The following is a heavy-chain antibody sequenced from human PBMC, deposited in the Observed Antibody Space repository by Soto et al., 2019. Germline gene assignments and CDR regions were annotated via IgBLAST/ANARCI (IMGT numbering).Heavy chain of an antibody. CDR3: AIHVEYRYFDY. Sequence: SETLSLTCTVSGGSISSYYWIWIRQPPVNGLEFIGYIYYIFSTNYNPSLKSRFTISLYTSKNHFSLKLISFTAADTAVYYCAIHVEYRYFDYWGQGTLVTVSS. CDR1: GGSISSYY. J-gene: IGHJ4*02. CDR2: IYYIFST. V-gene: IGHV4-59*08. D-gene: IGHD6-6*01.